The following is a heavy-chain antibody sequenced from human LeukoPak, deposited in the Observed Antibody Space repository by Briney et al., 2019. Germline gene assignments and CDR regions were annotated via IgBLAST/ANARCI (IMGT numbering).Heavy chain of an antibody. CDR3: AREGGPYRPLDY. V-gene: IGHV4-4*02. J-gene: IGHJ4*02. Sequence: PSETLSLTCGVSGGSISNTNWCTWVRPPPGEGQEWIGEVNLQGSTNYNPSLKSRVAISVDKSENHISLKLTSVTAADTAVYYCAREGGPYRPLDYSGQGTLVTVAS. CDR2: VNLQGST. CDR1: GGSISNTNW.